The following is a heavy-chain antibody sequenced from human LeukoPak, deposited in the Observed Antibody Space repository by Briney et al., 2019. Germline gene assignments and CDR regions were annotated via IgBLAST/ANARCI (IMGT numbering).Heavy chain of an antibody. CDR1: GFTFSSYS. Sequence: GGSLRLSCAASGFTFSSYSMNWVRQAPGKGLEWVSYISSSSSTIYYADSVKGRFTISGDNAKNSLYLQMNSLRDEDTAVYYCARDGGEDIVLMVYANFYYGMDVWGQGTTVTVSS. D-gene: IGHD2-8*01. J-gene: IGHJ6*02. CDR2: ISSSSSTI. V-gene: IGHV3-48*02. CDR3: ARDGGEDIVLMVYANFYYGMDV.